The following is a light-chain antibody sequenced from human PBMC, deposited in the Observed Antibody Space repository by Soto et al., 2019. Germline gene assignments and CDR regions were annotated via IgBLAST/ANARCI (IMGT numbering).Light chain of an antibody. CDR3: QQTYDPPFS. V-gene: IGKV1-39*01. CDR1: QSITSY. CDR2: AAS. J-gene: IGKJ3*01. Sequence: DIQMTQSPSSVSASVGDRVTITCRASQSITSYLNWYQQKPGKAPNLLIYAASSLQSGVPSRFSGSGSGTDFTLTISSLQPEDFATYYCQQTYDPPFSFGPGTKVDMK.